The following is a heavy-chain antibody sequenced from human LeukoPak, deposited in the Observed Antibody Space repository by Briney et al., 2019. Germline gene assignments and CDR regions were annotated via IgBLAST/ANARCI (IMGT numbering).Heavy chain of an antibody. CDR2: IYYGGTT. CDR1: GGSISSHY. V-gene: IGHV4-59*08. D-gene: IGHD6-6*01. CDR3: ARQADDSSSSLVYFDY. J-gene: IGHJ4*02. Sequence: SETLSLTCAVSGGSISSHYWSWIRQPPGKGLEWIGFIYYGGTTKYNPSLKSRVTISADTSKNQFSLKLSSVTAADTAVYYCARQADDSSSSLVYFDYWGQGTLVTVSS.